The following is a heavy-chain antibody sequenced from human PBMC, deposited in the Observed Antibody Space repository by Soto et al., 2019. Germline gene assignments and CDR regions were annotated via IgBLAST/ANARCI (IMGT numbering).Heavy chain of an antibody. J-gene: IGHJ2*01. Sequence: GGSLRLSCAASGFTFSSYAMSWVRQAPGKGLEWVSAISGSGGSTYYADSVKGRFTISRDNSKNTLYLQMNSLRAEDTAVYYCAKDALTYCGGDCSNGRYFDLWGRGTLVTVSS. CDR3: AKDALTYCGGDCSNGRYFDL. V-gene: IGHV3-23*01. D-gene: IGHD2-21*01. CDR1: GFTFSSYA. CDR2: ISGSGGST.